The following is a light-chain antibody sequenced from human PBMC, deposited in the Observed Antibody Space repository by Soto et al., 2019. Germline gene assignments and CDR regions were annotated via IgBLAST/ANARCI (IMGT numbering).Light chain of an antibody. CDR1: QSVSSSF. Sequence: EIALTQSPGPLSFSPGERATLSCSARQSVSSSFLARYQQKPCQAPRLLIYGASIRATGIPDRFSDSGSGTDFTLTISRLEPENFAVYYCQQYGSSPPWTFGQGTKVEIK. J-gene: IGKJ1*01. V-gene: IGKV3-20*01. CDR3: QQYGSSPPWT. CDR2: GAS.